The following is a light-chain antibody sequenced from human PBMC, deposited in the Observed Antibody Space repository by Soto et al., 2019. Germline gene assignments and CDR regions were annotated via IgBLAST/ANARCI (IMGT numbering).Light chain of an antibody. CDR1: SPNIGGNS. CDR2: DDN. CDR3: GSWDSSLSAYV. J-gene: IGLJ1*01. Sequence: QSVLTQPTSLSAAPGQKVTISCSGSSPNIGGNSVSWYQQLPGTAPKLLIYDDNKRPSGIPDRFSGSKSGTSATLGITGFQTGDEADYYCGSWDSSLSAYVFGTGTKVTVL. V-gene: IGLV1-51*01.